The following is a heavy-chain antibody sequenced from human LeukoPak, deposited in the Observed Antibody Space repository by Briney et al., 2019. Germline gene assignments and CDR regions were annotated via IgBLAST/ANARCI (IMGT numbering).Heavy chain of an antibody. V-gene: IGHV3-7*01. CDR1: GFTFSSYW. CDR3: ASMQWELLDAFDI. CDR2: KKQDGSEK. J-gene: IGHJ3*02. Sequence: GGSLRLSCAASGFTFSSYWMSWVRQAPGKGLEWVANKKQDGSEKYYVDSVKGRFTTSRDNARNSLYLQMNSLRAEATAVYYCASMQWELLDAFDIWGQGTMVTVSS. D-gene: IGHD1-26*01.